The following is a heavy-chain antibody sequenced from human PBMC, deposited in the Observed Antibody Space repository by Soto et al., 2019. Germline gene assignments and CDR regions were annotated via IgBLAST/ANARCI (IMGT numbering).Heavy chain of an antibody. CDR1: GFTFGNYF. CDR3: ATLTAPSDY. J-gene: IGHJ4*02. Sequence: PGGSLRLSCVASGFTFGNYFMNWIRQAPGKGPEWLSYISSDESTVFYADSVKGRFTTSRDNAKNSVYLQMNSLRAEDTAVYYCATLTAPSDYWGQGSLVTVSS. CDR2: ISSDESTV. D-gene: IGHD2-21*02. V-gene: IGHV3-11*01.